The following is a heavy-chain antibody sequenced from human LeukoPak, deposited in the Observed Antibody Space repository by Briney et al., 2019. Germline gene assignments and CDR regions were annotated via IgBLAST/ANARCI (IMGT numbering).Heavy chain of an antibody. V-gene: IGHV3-23*01. CDR2: ITSSGANT. CDR1: GFSFSNYA. D-gene: IGHD3-22*01. CDR3: AKGSGYYPEGSDY. J-gene: IGHJ4*02. Sequence: PGGSLRLSCAASGFSFSNYAMTWVRQAPGKGLEWVSAITSSGANTNYADSVKGRFTISRDNSKNTLYLQMNSLRAEDTAIYYCAKGSGYYPEGSDYWGQGTLVTVSS.